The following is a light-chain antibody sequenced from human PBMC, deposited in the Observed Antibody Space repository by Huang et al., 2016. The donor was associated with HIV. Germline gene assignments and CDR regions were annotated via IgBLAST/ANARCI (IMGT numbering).Light chain of an antibody. CDR2: DAS. J-gene: IGKJ4*01. Sequence: DIQMTQSPSSLSASVGDRVTITCQESQDISNYLNWFQQKPGKAPKLLIYDASNLETGVPSRFTGSGSGTDFTFIISSLRPEDIATYYCQQYDNLPLTFGGGTKVEIK. V-gene: IGKV1-33*01. CDR3: QQYDNLPLT. CDR1: QDISNY.